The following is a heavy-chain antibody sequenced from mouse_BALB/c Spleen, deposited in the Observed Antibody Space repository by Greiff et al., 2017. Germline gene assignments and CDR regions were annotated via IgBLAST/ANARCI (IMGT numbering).Heavy chain of an antibody. Sequence: EVQLVESGPSLVKPSQTLSLTCSVTGDSITSGYWNWIRKFPGNKLEYMGYISYSGSTYYNPSLKSRISITRDTSKNQYYLQLNSVTTEDTATYYCARSYYGSSTWFAYWGQGTLVTVSA. J-gene: IGHJ3*01. CDR1: GDSITSGY. CDR2: ISYSGST. CDR3: ARSYYGSSTWFAY. V-gene: IGHV3-8*02. D-gene: IGHD1-1*01.